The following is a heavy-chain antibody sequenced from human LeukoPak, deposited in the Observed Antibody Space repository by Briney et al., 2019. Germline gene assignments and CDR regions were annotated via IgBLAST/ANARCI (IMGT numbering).Heavy chain of an antibody. CDR3: ARVTMGATTLNYYYFFMDV. CDR1: GFAFNAYT. Sequence: NPGGSLRLSCVGSGFAFNAYTITWVRQAPGKGLEWVSSITSTSACKQYGDSVRGRFAISRDNTKNSVYLQMDSLGAEDTAVYHCARVTMGATTLNYYYFFMDVWGKGTTVTVSS. V-gene: IGHV3-21*01. D-gene: IGHD1-26*01. CDR2: ITSTSACK. J-gene: IGHJ6*03.